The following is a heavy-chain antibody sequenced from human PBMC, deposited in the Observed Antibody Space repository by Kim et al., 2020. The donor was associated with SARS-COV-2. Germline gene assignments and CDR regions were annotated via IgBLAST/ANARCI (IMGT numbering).Heavy chain of an antibody. V-gene: IGHV3-30-3*01. CDR3: ARDAHDYGEHYFDY. D-gene: IGHD4-17*01. J-gene: IGHJ4*02. CDR1: GFTFSSYA. CDR2: ISYDGSNK. Sequence: GGSLRLSCAASGFTFSSYAMHWVRQAPGKGLEWVAVISYDGSNKYYADSVKGRFTISRDNSKNTLYLQMNSLRAEDTAVYYCARDAHDYGEHYFDYWGQGTLVTVSS.